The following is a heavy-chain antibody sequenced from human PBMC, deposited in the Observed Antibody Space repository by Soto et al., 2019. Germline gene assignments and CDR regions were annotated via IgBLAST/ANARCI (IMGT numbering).Heavy chain of an antibody. V-gene: IGHV3-30*18. D-gene: IGHD6-13*01. J-gene: IGHJ4*02. CDR1: GFTFSSYG. CDR2: IPYDGSNK. CDR3: AKAYSYSSWYINYFDY. Sequence: PXGSLRLSCSASGFTFSSYGMHWVRQAPGKGLEWVAVIPYDGSNKYYADSVKGRFTISRDNSKNTLYLQMNSLRAEDTAVYYCAKAYSYSSWYINYFDYWGQGALVTVSS.